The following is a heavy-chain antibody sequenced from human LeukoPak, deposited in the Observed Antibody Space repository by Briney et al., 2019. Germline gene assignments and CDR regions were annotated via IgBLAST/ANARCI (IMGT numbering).Heavy chain of an antibody. CDR3: ARDTYYYDSSGYLY. Sequence: PGGSLRLSCAASRFNFSSYGIHWVRQAPGRGLEWVALIWYDGSIKYYADSVKGRFTISRDNSKNTLSLQMNSLRAEDTAVYYCARDTYYYDSSGYLYWGQGTLVTVSS. V-gene: IGHV3-33*01. D-gene: IGHD3-22*01. J-gene: IGHJ4*02. CDR1: RFNFSSYG. CDR2: IWYDGSIK.